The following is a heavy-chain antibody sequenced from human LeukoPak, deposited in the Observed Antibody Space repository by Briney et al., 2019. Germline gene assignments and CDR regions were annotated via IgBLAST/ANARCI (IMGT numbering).Heavy chain of an antibody. D-gene: IGHD3-22*01. CDR2: MNPNSGNT. CDR1: GYTFTSYD. J-gene: IGHJ4*02. CDR3: ATLCGGYDSSGYYYV. Sequence: GASVKVSCKASGYTFTSYDINWVRQATGQGLEWMGWMNPNSGNTGYAQKFQGRVTMTEDTSTDTAYMELSSLRSEDTAVYYCATLCGGYDSSGYYYVWGQGTLVTVSS. V-gene: IGHV1-8*01.